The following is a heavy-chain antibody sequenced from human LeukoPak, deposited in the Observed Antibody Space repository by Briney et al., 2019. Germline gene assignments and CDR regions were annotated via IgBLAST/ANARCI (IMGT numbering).Heavy chain of an antibody. CDR1: GGSISSSSYY. CDR2: TYYSGST. CDR3: ARQGTVTTYYYYYYGMDV. V-gene: IGHV4-39*01. D-gene: IGHD4-17*01. Sequence: SETLSLTCTVSGGSISSSSYYWGWIRQPPGKGLDWLRGTYYSGSTYYNPSLESRVTISVDTSKNQFSLKLSSVTAADTAVYYCARQGTVTTYYYYYYGMDVWGQGTTVTVSS. J-gene: IGHJ6*02.